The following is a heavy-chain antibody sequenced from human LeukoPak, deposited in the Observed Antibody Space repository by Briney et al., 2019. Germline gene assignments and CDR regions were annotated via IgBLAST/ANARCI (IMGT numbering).Heavy chain of an antibody. Sequence: SETLSLTCAVYGGSLSGYYWSWIRQPPGKGLEWIGEINHSGSTNDNPSLKSRVTISVDTSKNQCSLKLSSVTAADTAVYYCASLGTGDRVYWGQGTLVTVSS. CDR2: INHSGST. V-gene: IGHV4-34*01. CDR3: ASLGTGDRVY. CDR1: GGSLSGYY. D-gene: IGHD7-27*01. J-gene: IGHJ4*02.